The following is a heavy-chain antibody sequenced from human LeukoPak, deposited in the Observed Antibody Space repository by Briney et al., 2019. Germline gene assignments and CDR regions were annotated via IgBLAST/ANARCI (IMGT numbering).Heavy chain of an antibody. J-gene: IGHJ4*02. D-gene: IGHD3-9*01. CDR2: IKEDGTYT. V-gene: IGHV3-74*01. CDR1: GFSFSKYW. Sequence: GGSLRLSRAASGFSFSKYWMHWVRQTPGEGLVWVSRIKEDGTYTSYADSVKGRFTISRDNARNTVFLQMNSLRAEDTAVYYCARDFDMGITPGDDFDFWGQGTQVTVSS. CDR3: ARDFDMGITPGDDFDF.